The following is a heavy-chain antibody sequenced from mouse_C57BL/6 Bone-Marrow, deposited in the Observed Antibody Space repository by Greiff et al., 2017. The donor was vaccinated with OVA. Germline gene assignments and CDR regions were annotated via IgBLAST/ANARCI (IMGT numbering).Heavy chain of an antibody. D-gene: IGHD1-1*01. CDR3: AIFYYYGWVYFDY. Sequence: QVQLQQPGAELVKPGASVKLSCKASGYTFTSYWMQWVKQRPGQGLEWIGEIDPSDSYTNYSQKFKGKATLTVDTSSSTAYMQLSSLTSEDSAVYYCAIFYYYGWVYFDYWGQGTTLTVSS. J-gene: IGHJ2*01. CDR2: IDPSDSYT. V-gene: IGHV1-50*01. CDR1: GYTFTSYW.